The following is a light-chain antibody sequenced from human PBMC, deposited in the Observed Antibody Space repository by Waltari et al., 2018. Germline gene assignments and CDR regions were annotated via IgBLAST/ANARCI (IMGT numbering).Light chain of an antibody. J-gene: IGKJ1*01. CDR1: QSISSW. CDR2: KAS. Sequence: DIQTTQSPSTLSASVGDRVTITCRASQSISSWLAWYQQKPGKAPKLLIYKASTLESGVPSRFSGSGSGTEFTLTISSLQPDDFAAYYCQQYNFYPWTFGQGTKVEVK. CDR3: QQYNFYPWT. V-gene: IGKV1-5*03.